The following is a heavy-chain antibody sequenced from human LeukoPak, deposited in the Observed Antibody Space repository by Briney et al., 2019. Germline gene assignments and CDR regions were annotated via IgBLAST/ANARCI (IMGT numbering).Heavy chain of an antibody. Sequence: GGSLRLSCAASGFIFSSYEMNWVRQAPGKGLEWVSYISSSGSTIYYADSVKGRFTISRDNARNSLFLQMNSLRVEDTAVYYCASQSYARFDPWGQGTLVTVSS. CDR2: ISSSGSTI. V-gene: IGHV3-48*03. CDR1: GFIFSSYE. CDR3: ASQSYARFDP. J-gene: IGHJ5*02. D-gene: IGHD3-16*01.